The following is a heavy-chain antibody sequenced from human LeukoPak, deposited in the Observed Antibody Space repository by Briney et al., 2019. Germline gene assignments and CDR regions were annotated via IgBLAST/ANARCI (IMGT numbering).Heavy chain of an antibody. CDR3: AREVGATMYY. V-gene: IGHV4-38-2*02. Sequence: PSETLSLTCTASGYSISSGYYWGWIRQPPGKGLEWIGSIYHSGSTYYNPSLKSRVTISVDTSKNQFSLKLSSVTAADTAVYYCAREVGATMYYWGQGTLVTVSS. CDR2: IYHSGST. D-gene: IGHD1-26*01. CDR1: GYSISSGYY. J-gene: IGHJ4*02.